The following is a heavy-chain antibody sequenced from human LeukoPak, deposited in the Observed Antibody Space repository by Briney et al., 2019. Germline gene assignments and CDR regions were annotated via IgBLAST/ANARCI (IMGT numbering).Heavy chain of an antibody. J-gene: IGHJ3*02. CDR1: GYTFTSYG. CDR3: AREGGITMVRGLLLAFDI. D-gene: IGHD3-10*01. CDR2: ISAYNGNT. V-gene: IGHV1-18*01. Sequence: ASVKVSCKASGYTFTSYGISWVRQAPGQGLEWMGWISAYNGNTNYAQKLQGRVTMTTDTSTSTAYMELRSLRSDDTAVYYCAREGGITMVRGLLLAFDIWGQGTMVTVSS.